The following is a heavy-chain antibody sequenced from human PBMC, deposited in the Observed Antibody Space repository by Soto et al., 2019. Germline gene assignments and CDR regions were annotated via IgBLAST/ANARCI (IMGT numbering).Heavy chain of an antibody. CDR2: MSHSGGT. V-gene: IGHV4-61*08. J-gene: IGHJ3*02. CDR3: ARVERGTATTVVDAFDI. D-gene: IGHD1-1*01. CDR1: GGSISSGGYY. Sequence: SETLSLTCTVSGGSISSGGYYWSWIRQPPGKGLEWIGEMSHSGGTHFNPSLKSRVTISVDTSKNQFTLKMSSVTAADTALYYCARVERGTATTVVDAFDIWGQGTVVTVSS.